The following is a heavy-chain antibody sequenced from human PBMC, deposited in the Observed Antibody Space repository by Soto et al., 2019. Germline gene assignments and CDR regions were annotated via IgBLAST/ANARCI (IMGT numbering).Heavy chain of an antibody. CDR1: GDSISSGFY. Sequence: SETLSLTCAVSGDSISSGFYGTWIRQPPGKGLEWIGSVYQSGSTHYNPSLKSRVTISVDTSKNQFSLTMITVTASDTAVFYCAKIADFDYWGPGTLVTVSS. CDR3: AKIADFDY. J-gene: IGHJ4*02. CDR2: VYQSGST. V-gene: IGHV4-38-2*01.